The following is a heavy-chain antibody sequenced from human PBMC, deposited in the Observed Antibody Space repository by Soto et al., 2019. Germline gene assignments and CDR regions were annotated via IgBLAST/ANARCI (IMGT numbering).Heavy chain of an antibody. J-gene: IGHJ3*02. V-gene: IGHV1-69*01. D-gene: IGHD2-15*01. CDR1: GGTFSSYA. CDR2: IIPIFGTA. Sequence: QVPLVQSGAEVKKPGSSVKVSCKASGGTFSSYAISWVRQAPGQGLEWMGGIIPIFGTANYAQKFQGRVTITADESTSTAYMELSSLRSEDTAVYYCARADGYCSGGSCYPNDAFDIWGQGTMVTVSS. CDR3: ARADGYCSGGSCYPNDAFDI.